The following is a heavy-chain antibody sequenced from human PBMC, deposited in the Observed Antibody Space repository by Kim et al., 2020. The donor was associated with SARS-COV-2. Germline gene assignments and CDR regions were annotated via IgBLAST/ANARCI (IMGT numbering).Heavy chain of an antibody. CDR3: ARERQDYYGMDV. Sequence: GGSLRLSCAASGFTFSSYAMHWVRQAPGKGLEWVAVISYDGSNKYYADSVKGRFTISRDNSKNTLYLQMNSLRAEDTAVYYCARERQDYYGMDVWGQGTT. CDR1: GFTFSSYA. V-gene: IGHV3-30*04. J-gene: IGHJ6*02. CDR2: ISYDGSNK.